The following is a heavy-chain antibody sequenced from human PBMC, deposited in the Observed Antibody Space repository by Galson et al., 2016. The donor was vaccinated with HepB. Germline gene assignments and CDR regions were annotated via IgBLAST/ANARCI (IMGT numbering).Heavy chain of an antibody. D-gene: IGHD1-26*01. CDR1: GYSFTTYG. Sequence: SVKVSCKASGYSFTTYGLHWVRQASGQRLEWMGWINPGNGDAKYSEKFQGRVIITRDTSATTAYMEVSSLRSEDSAVYYCARFKSTSLSSWDVWSQGTTVIVSS. CDR2: INPGNGDA. V-gene: IGHV1-3*01. CDR3: ARFKSTSLSSWDV. J-gene: IGHJ6*02.